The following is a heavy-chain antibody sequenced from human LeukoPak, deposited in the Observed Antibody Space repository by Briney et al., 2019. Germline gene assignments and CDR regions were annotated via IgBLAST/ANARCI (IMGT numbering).Heavy chain of an antibody. Sequence: SETLSLTCTVSGGSISSSSYYWGWIRQPPGKGLEWIGSIYYSGSTYYNPSLKSRVTISVDTSKNQFSLKLSSVTAADTAVYYCARHRGCSSTSCMGYYYYYYMDVWGKGTTVTISS. CDR3: ARHRGCSSTSCMGYYYYYYMDV. D-gene: IGHD2-2*01. J-gene: IGHJ6*03. V-gene: IGHV4-39*01. CDR1: GGSISSSSYY. CDR2: IYYSGST.